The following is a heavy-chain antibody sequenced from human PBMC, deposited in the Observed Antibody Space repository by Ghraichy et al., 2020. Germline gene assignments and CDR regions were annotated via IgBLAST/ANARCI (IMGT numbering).Heavy chain of an antibody. Sequence: GGSLRLSCAASGFTFSSYWMHWVRQAPGKGLVWVSSINSDGSSTSYADSVKGRFTISRDNAKNTLYLQMNSLRAEDTAVYYCVLGGSSVDTVAAYYYYYYGMDVWGQGTTVTVSS. CDR1: GFTFSSYW. V-gene: IGHV3-74*01. D-gene: IGHD4-23*01. CDR3: VLGGSSVDTVAAYYYYYYGMDV. J-gene: IGHJ6*02. CDR2: INSDGSST.